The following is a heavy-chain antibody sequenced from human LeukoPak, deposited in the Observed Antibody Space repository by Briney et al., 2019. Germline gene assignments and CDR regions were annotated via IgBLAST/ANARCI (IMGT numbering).Heavy chain of an antibody. Sequence: ASVKVSCKVSGYTPTELSMHCVRQAPGKGVGWMGGFDPEDGETIYAQKFQGGVTMTADTSTDTAYMELSRMRCEDTAVYYCATNCGGDCSLYYYYGMDVWGQGTTVTVSS. CDR1: GYTPTELS. CDR2: FDPEDGET. J-gene: IGHJ6*02. CDR3: ATNCGGDCSLYYYYGMDV. D-gene: IGHD2-21*02. V-gene: IGHV1-24*01.